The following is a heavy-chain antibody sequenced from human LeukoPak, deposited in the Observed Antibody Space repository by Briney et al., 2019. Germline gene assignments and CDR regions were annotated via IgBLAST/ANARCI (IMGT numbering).Heavy chain of an antibody. J-gene: IGHJ4*02. Sequence: GWSLRLSCAAPGFTFRRYAMHWVRQAKSKGVEWVAVISYDGSDKYYADSVKGRFNISRDNSKNTLYVEMNSLRAEDTAVYYCAREVTDCPFDYWGQGTLVTVSS. CDR1: GFTFRRYA. D-gene: IGHD2-21*02. CDR3: AREVTDCPFDY. V-gene: IGHV3-30*04. CDR2: ISYDGSDK.